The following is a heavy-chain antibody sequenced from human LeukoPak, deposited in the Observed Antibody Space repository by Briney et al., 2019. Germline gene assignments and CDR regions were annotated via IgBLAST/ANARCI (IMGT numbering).Heavy chain of an antibody. D-gene: IGHD1-26*01. CDR2: ISSSSSYI. CDR3: ARRGGSHPDY. Sequence: GGSLRLSCAASGFTFSSYSMNWVRQAPGKGLEWVSSISSSSSYIYYADSVKGRFTISRDNSKNTLYLQMNSLRAEDTAVYYCARRGGSHPDYWGQGTLVTVSS. J-gene: IGHJ4*02. V-gene: IGHV3-21*01. CDR1: GFTFSSYS.